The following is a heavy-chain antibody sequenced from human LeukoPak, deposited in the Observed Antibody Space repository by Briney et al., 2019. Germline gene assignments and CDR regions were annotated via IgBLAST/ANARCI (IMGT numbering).Heavy chain of an antibody. CDR1: GGTFSSYT. Sequence: ASVKVPCKASGGTFSSYTISWVRQAPGQGLEWMGRIIPILGIANYAQKFQGRVTITADKSTSTAYMELSSLRSEDTAVYYCARDSAAGRVYFDYWGQGTLVTVSS. J-gene: IGHJ4*02. V-gene: IGHV1-69*04. D-gene: IGHD6-13*01. CDR3: ARDSAAGRVYFDY. CDR2: IIPILGIA.